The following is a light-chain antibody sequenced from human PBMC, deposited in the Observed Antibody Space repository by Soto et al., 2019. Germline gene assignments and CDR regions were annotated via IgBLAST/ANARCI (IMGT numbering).Light chain of an antibody. V-gene: IGKV3-11*01. CDR3: QHRSSWPLT. Sequence: EVVLTQSPSTLSLSPGERATLSFWASQSVSSYLVWYQQKPGQAPRLLIYDASNRATGIPARFSGSGSGTDFTLTISSLEPEDFAVYYCQHRSSWPLTFGGGTNVDI. CDR1: QSVSSY. CDR2: DAS. J-gene: IGKJ4*01.